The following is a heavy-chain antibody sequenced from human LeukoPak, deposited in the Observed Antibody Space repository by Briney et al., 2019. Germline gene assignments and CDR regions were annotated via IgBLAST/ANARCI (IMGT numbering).Heavy chain of an antibody. D-gene: IGHD1-26*01. Sequence: PGRSLRLSCAASGFTFDNYAMHWVRQAPAKGLEWVSVIYSGGSTYYADSVKGRFTISRDNSKNTLYLQMNSLRAEDTAVYYCARDGGSYYFDYWGQGTLVTVSS. J-gene: IGHJ4*02. CDR1: GFTFDNYA. V-gene: IGHV3-53*01. CDR2: IYSGGST. CDR3: ARDGGSYYFDY.